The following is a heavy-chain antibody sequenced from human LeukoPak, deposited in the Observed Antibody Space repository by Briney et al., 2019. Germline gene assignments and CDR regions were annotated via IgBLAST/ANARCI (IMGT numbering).Heavy chain of an antibody. D-gene: IGHD2-2*01. V-gene: IGHV1-8*01. CDR2: INPNSGSS. CDR3: ARLVGCGSTNCYSPDNWFDP. CDR1: GYPFNSYD. J-gene: IGHJ5*02. Sequence: ASVKVSCKASGYPFNSYDINWVRQATGHGLEWMGWINPNSGSSDSAQKFQGRVTMTADTSISTAYMELNNLRSEDTAVYYCARLVGCGSTNCYSPDNWFDPWGRGTLVTVSS.